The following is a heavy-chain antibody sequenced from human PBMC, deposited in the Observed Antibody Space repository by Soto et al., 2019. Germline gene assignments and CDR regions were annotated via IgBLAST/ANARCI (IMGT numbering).Heavy chain of an antibody. D-gene: IGHD4-17*01. CDR3: ARKLATVTTPDYYYGMDV. J-gene: IGHJ6*02. CDR2: IYYSGST. V-gene: IGHV4-39*01. CDR1: GGSISSSSYY. Sequence: QLQLQESGPGLVKPSETLSLTCTVSGGSISSSSYYWGWIRQPPGKGLEWIGSIYYSGSTYYNPSLKSRVTISVDTSKNQFSLKLSSVTAADTAVYYCARKLATVTTPDYYYGMDVWGQGTTVTVSS.